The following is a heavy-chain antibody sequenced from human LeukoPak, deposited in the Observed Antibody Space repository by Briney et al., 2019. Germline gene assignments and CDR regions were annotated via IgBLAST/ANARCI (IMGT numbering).Heavy chain of an antibody. CDR3: ARDLGLERPEYYYYYYGMDV. CDR1: GGTFSSYA. Sequence: SVKVSCKASGGTFSSYAISWVRQAPGQGLEWMGGIIPIFGTANYAQKFQGRVTITADESTSTAYMELSSLRSEDTAVYYCARDLGLERPEYYYYYYGMDVWGQGTTVTVSS. D-gene: IGHD1-1*01. J-gene: IGHJ6*02. V-gene: IGHV1-69*13. CDR2: IIPIFGTA.